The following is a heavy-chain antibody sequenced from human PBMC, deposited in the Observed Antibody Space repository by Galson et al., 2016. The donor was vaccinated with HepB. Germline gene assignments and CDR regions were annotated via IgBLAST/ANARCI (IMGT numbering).Heavy chain of an antibody. D-gene: IGHD1-26*01. Sequence: ETLSLTCTVSGGSISSHYWSWIRQPPGKGLEWIGYICKSGSTNNNPSLKSRVTISADTSKNQFSLKVTSVTAADTAVYYCARDEALDGSHFDSWGQGTLVTVSS. J-gene: IGHJ4*02. CDR3: ARDEALDGSHFDS. V-gene: IGHV4-59*11. CDR1: GGSISSHY. CDR2: ICKSGST.